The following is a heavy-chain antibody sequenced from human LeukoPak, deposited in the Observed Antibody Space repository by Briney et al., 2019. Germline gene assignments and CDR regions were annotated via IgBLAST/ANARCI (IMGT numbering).Heavy chain of an antibody. Sequence: PSETLSLTCTVSGSSISNYYWSWIRQPPGKGLEWIAYIYYSGNTNYNPSLKSRVTISVDTSKNQFSLKLSSVTAADTAVYYCAKIIGVGTFDYWGQGSLVTVSS. V-gene: IGHV4-59*01. CDR1: GSSISNYY. CDR2: IYYSGNT. J-gene: IGHJ4*02. CDR3: AKIIGVGTFDY. D-gene: IGHD6-19*01.